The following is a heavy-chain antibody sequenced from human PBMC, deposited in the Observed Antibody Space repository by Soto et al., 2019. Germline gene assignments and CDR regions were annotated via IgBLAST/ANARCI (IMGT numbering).Heavy chain of an antibody. Sequence: QVQLVESGGGVVQPGRSLRLSCAASGFTFSSYGMHWVRQAPGKGLEWVAVIWYDGSNKYYADSVKGRFTISRDNSKNTLYPQMNSLRAEDTAVYYCARDASGGDGPLDYWGQGTLVTVSS. CDR3: ARDASGGDGPLDY. V-gene: IGHV3-33*01. D-gene: IGHD2-21*02. CDR1: GFTFSSYG. J-gene: IGHJ4*02. CDR2: IWYDGSNK.